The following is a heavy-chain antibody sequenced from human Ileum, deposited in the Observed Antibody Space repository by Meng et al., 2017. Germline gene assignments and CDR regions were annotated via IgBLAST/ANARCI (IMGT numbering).Heavy chain of an antibody. CDR3: ARADYVRYFDL. J-gene: IGHJ2*01. CDR1: VVSLESTTW. D-gene: IGHD3-10*02. V-gene: IGHV4-4*02. CDR2: VYHSGST. Sequence: QLRLHGPGLVMVQPSETLSTTCADAVVSLESTTWWIWIGHPPGQGLEWSGEVYHSGSTHYTPSLQSRVTISIDTSKNRFSLSLNSVTAADTAIYYCARADYVRYFDLWGRGTLVTVSS.